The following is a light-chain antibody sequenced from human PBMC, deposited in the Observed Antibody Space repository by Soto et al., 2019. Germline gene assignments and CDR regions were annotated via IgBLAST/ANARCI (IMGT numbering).Light chain of an antibody. Sequence: EIVLTQSPATLSLSPGERATLSCRASQSVSSYLAWYQQKPGQAPRLLIYNASNRATGIPARFSRSGSGTDFTLTISRLEPEDFAVYYCQQRSNWPRTFGQGTRLEI. CDR1: QSVSSY. V-gene: IGKV3-11*01. CDR2: NAS. CDR3: QQRSNWPRT. J-gene: IGKJ5*01.